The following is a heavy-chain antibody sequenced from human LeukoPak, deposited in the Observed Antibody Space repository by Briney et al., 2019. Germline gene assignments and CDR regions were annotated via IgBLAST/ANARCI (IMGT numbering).Heavy chain of an antibody. J-gene: IGHJ3*02. CDR3: ARYIANDAFDI. V-gene: IGHV4-61*09. CDR2: IYTSGST. CDR1: GGSISSGSYY. D-gene: IGHD6-13*01. Sequence: PSQTLSLTCTVSGGSISSGSYYWSWIRQPAGKGLEWIGHIYTSGSTNYNPSLKSRVTISVDTSKNQFSLKLSSVTAADTAVYYCARYIANDAFDIWGQGTMVTVSS.